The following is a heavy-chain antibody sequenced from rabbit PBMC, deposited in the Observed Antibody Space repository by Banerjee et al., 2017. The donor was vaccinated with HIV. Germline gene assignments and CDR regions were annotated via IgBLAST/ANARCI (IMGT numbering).Heavy chain of an antibody. D-gene: IGHD1-1*01. CDR1: GFDFSSYG. V-gene: IGHV1S45*01. J-gene: IGHJ3*01. CDR2: IYTGSSGST. Sequence: QEQLEESGGGLVKPGGTLTLTCKASGFDFSSYGISWVRQAPGKGLEWIGCIYTGSSGSTWYASWTKGRFTISKTSSTTVTLQMTSLTAADTATYFCARSSDYFTRLDLWGQGTLVTVS. CDR3: ARSSDYFTRLDL.